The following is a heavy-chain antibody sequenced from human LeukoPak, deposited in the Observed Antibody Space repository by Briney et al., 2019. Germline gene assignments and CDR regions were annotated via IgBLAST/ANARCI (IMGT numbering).Heavy chain of an antibody. V-gene: IGHV4-34*12. CDR1: GGSFSGYY. CDR3: ARHTPAAGTDNWFDP. Sequence: SETLSLTCEVFGGSFSGYYWTWIRQPPGKGLEWLGEIIHDGSTTYNPSLESRVTISVDTSKNQFSLKLRSVTAADSAVYYCARHTPAAGTDNWFDPWGQGTLVTVSS. J-gene: IGHJ5*02. D-gene: IGHD6-13*01. CDR2: IIHDGST.